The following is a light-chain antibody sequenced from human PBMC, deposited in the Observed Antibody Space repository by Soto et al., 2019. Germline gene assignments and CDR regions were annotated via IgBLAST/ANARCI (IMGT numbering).Light chain of an antibody. V-gene: IGLV4-69*01. CDR3: QTWGTGIQV. CDR2: LNSDGSH. CDR1: SGHSSYA. J-gene: IGLJ1*01. Sequence: QPVLTQSPSASASLGASVKLTCTLSSGHSSYAIAWHQQQPEKGPRYLMKLNSDGSHYKGGGIPDRFSGSSSGAERYLTISSLQSEDEAEYYCQTWGTGIQVFGTGTKLTVL.